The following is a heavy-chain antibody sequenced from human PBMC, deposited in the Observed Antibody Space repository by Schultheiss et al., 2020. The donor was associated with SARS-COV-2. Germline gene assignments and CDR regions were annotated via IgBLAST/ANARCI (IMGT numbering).Heavy chain of an antibody. CDR1: GGTFSSYA. J-gene: IGHJ6*02. D-gene: IGHD3-3*01. CDR3: ARDSRGDEWFTPIPYYYYYGMDV. Sequence: SVKVSCKASGGTFSSYAISWVRQAPGQGLEWMGGIIPIFGTANYAQKFQGRVTITADESTSTAYMELSSLRSEDTAVYYCARDSRGDEWFTPIPYYYYYGMDVWGQGTTVTVSS. V-gene: IGHV1-69*13. CDR2: IIPIFGTA.